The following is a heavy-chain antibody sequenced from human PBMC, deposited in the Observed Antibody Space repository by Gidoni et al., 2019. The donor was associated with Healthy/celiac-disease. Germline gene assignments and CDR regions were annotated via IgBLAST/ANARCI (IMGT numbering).Heavy chain of an antibody. CDR1: GFTFSSYW. V-gene: IGHV3-7*01. CDR2: IKQDGSEK. J-gene: IGHJ4*02. Sequence: EVQLVESGGGLVQPGGSLRLSCAASGFTFSSYWMSWVRQAPGKGLEWVANIKQDGSEKYYVDSVKGRFTISRDNAKNSLYLQMNSLRAEDTAVYYCARDLSVEMATIGRIWYFDYWGQGTLVTVSS. D-gene: IGHD5-12*01. CDR3: ARDLSVEMATIGRIWYFDY.